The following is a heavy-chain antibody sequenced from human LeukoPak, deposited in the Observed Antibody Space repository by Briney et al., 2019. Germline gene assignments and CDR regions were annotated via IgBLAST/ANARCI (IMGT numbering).Heavy chain of an antibody. CDR3: ARVKCNHSCILGGYYFDY. CDR2: IYHSGST. CDR1: GGSISSSNW. Sequence: PSETLSLTCAVSGGSISSSNWWSWVRQPPGKGLEWIGEIYHSGSTNYNPSLKSRVTISVDTSKNQFSLKLSSVTAADTAVYYCARVKCNHSCILGGYYFDYWGQGTLVTVSS. J-gene: IGHJ4*02. D-gene: IGHD2-15*01. V-gene: IGHV4-4*02.